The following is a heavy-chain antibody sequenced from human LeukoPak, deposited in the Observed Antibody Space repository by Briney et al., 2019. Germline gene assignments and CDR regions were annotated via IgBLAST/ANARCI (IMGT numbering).Heavy chain of an antibody. J-gene: IGHJ4*02. CDR3: AKDPTPYYDISPPDY. Sequence: GGTLRLSCAASGFSFSSYGVSWVRQAPGKGLEWVSAISGSGGTTYYADSVKGRFTISRDNSKNTLYLQMNSLRAEDTAVYYCAKDPTPYYDISPPDYWGQGTLVTVSS. CDR1: GFSFSSYG. CDR2: ISGSGGTT. V-gene: IGHV3-23*01. D-gene: IGHD3-9*01.